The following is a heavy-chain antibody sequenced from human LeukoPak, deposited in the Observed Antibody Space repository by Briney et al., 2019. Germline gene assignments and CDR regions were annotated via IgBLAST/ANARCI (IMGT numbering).Heavy chain of an antibody. CDR1: GFTFSSYG. CDR2: ISNDGSNK. CDR3: AKDPYPTPFSYYYGMDV. Sequence: GGSLTLSCAASGFTFSSYGMHWVRQAPGKGLEWVAVISNDGSNKYYADSVKGRFTISRDNSKITLYLQMNSLRAEDTAVYYCAKDPYPTPFSYYYGMDVWGQGTTVTVSS. J-gene: IGHJ6*02. V-gene: IGHV3-30*18. D-gene: IGHD2-2*02.